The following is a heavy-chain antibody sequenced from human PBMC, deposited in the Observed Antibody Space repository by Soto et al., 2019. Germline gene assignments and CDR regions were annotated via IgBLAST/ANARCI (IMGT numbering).Heavy chain of an antibody. V-gene: IGHV1-69*12. CDR3: AREGGSGYYRYYAMDV. J-gene: IGHJ6*02. Sequence: QVQLVQSGAEVKKPGSSVKVSCKASRGTFSSYAISWVRQAPGQGLEWMGGIIPIFGTANYVQKFEGRVTITADECTSTAYMELSSLRSEDTAVYYCAREGGSGYYRYYAMDVWGQGTTVTVSS. CDR1: RGTFSSYA. CDR2: IIPIFGTA. D-gene: IGHD3-10*01.